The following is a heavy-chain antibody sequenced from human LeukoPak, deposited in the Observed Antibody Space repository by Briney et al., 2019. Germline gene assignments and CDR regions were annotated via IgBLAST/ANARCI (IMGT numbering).Heavy chain of an antibody. D-gene: IGHD6-6*01. CDR1: GYTFTSYG. CDR2: ISAYNGNT. V-gene: IGHV1-18*01. J-gene: IGHJ4*02. Sequence: GASVKVSCKASGYTFTSYGISWVQQAPGQGLEWMGWISAYNGNTNYAQKLQGRVTMTTDTSTSTAYMELRSLRSDDTAVYYCARSGDSSSSGGYFDYWGQGALVTVSS. CDR3: ARSGDSSSSGGYFDY.